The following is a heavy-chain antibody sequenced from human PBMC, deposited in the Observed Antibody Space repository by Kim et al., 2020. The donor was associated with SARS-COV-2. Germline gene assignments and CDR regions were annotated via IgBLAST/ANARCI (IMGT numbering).Heavy chain of an antibody. CDR2: IKQDGSEK. Sequence: GGSLRLSCAASGFTFSSYWMSWVRQAPGKGLEWVANIKQDGSEKYYVYSVKGRFTISRDNAKNSLYLQMNSLRAEDTAVYYCARREHYDFWSGYYISLDYWGQGTLVTVSS. D-gene: IGHD3-3*01. V-gene: IGHV3-7*01. CDR3: ARREHYDFWSGYYISLDY. CDR1: GFTFSSYW. J-gene: IGHJ4*02.